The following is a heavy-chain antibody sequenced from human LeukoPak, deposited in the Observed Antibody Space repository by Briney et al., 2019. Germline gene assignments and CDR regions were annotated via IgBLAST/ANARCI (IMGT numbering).Heavy chain of an antibody. Sequence: GGSLRLSCAASGFTFSDYYMSWIRQAPGKGLEWASYISSSGSTIYYADSVKGRFTISRDNAKNSLYLQMNSLRAEDTAVYYCAREAKDFWSGYYPGGWFDPWGQGTLITVSS. CDR3: AREAKDFWSGYYPGGWFDP. D-gene: IGHD3-3*01. V-gene: IGHV3-11*01. J-gene: IGHJ5*02. CDR2: ISSSGSTI. CDR1: GFTFSDYY.